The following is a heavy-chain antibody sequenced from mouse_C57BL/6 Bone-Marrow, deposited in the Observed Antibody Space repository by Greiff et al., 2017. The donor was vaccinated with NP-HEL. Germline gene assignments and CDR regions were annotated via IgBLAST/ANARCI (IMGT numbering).Heavy chain of an antibody. J-gene: IGHJ3*01. V-gene: IGHV1-47*01. CDR3: ALLFAY. Sequence: QVQLQQSGAELVKPGASVKMSCKASGYTFTTYPIEWMKQNHGKSLEWIGNFHPYNDDPHSTEKFNGKATLTVDKSSSTVYLELSRLTSDDSAVYYCALLFAYWGQGTLVTVSA. CDR1: GYTFTTYP. CDR2: FHPYNDDP.